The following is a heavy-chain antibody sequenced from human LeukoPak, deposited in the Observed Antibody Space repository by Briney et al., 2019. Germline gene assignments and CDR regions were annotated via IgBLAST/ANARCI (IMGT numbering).Heavy chain of an antibody. J-gene: IGHJ4*02. CDR1: GFIFSNAW. D-gene: IGHD3-10*01. Sequence: GGSLRLSCAASGFIFSNAWMSWVRQAPGKGLEWAGRIKSKTDGETTDYDAPVKGRFTISRDDSKNTLYLQMNSLKTEDTAVYYCTTGYYGSGSYSFDYWGQGTLVTVSS. V-gene: IGHV3-15*01. CDR2: IKSKTDGETT. CDR3: TTGYYGSGSYSFDY.